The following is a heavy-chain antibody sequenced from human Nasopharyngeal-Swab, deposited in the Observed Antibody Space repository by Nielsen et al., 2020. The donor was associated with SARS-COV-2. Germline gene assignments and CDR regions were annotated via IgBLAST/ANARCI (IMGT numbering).Heavy chain of an antibody. D-gene: IGHD3-3*01. CDR1: GGSFSGYS. CDR2: INHSAST. Sequence: SETLSLTCAVYGGSFSGYSWSWIRQPPGKGLEWIGEINHSASTNYKPSLKSRVTISVDTSKNQFSLKLSSVTAADTAVYYCSRGYYDFWSGYRTDFDYWGQGTLVTVSS. CDR3: SRGYYDFWSGYRTDFDY. J-gene: IGHJ4*02. V-gene: IGHV4-34*01.